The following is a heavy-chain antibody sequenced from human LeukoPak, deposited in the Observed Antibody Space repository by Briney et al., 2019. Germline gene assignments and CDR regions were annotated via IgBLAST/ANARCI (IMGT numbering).Heavy chain of an antibody. CDR1: GYTFTSYG. CDR2: ISAYNGNT. CDR3: ARQGYSGHSQGAADY. D-gene: IGHD4-23*01. Sequence: AASVKVSCKASGYTFTSYGISWVRQAPGQGLEWMGWISAYNGNTNYAQKFQGRVTMTTDTSTSTAHMELRSLRSDDTAVYYCARQGYSGHSQGAADYWGQGTLVTVSS. J-gene: IGHJ4*02. V-gene: IGHV1-18*01.